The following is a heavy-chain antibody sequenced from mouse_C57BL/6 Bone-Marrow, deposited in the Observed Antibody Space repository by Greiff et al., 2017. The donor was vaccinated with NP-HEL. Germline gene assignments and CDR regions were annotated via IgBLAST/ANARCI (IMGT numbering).Heavy chain of an antibody. CDR2: ISSGGSYT. Sequence: EVNLVESGGDLVKPAGSLKLSCAASGFTFSSYGMSWVRQTPDKRLEWVATISSGGSYTYYPDSVKGRFTISRDNAKNTLYLQMSSLKSEDTAMYYCARPAFYAMDYWGQGTSVTVSS. V-gene: IGHV5-6*01. J-gene: IGHJ4*01. CDR3: ARPAFYAMDY. CDR1: GFTFSSYG.